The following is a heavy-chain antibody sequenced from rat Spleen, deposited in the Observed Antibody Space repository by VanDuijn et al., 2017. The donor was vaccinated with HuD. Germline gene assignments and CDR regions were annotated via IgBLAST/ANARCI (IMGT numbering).Heavy chain of an antibody. V-gene: IGHV5-29*01. Sequence: EVQLVESDGGLVQPGRSLKLSCAASGFTFSDYYMAWVRQAPTKGLEWVATISFDGRKNFFRDSVKGRFTISRDNAKSSLYLQMDGLRSEDTATYYCARRHYGYTDYFDYWGQGVMVTVSS. CDR1: GFTFSDYY. D-gene: IGHD1-9*01. J-gene: IGHJ2*01. CDR3: ARRHYGYTDYFDY. CDR2: ISFDGRKN.